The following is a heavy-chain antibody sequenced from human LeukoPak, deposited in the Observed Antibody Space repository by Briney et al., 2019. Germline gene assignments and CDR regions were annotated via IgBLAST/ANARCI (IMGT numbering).Heavy chain of an antibody. CDR3: AKGRGTTVTSAANY. CDR1: GFTCSGYA. V-gene: IGHV3-23*01. J-gene: IGHJ4*02. Sequence: GGSLRLSCAASGFTCSGYAMSWVRQAPGKGLGWVSSIGGSGDNTFYADSVKDRFTISRENSKNTLFLQMNSLRAEDTAVYYCAKGRGTTVTSAANYWGQGTLVTVSS. D-gene: IGHD4-17*01. CDR2: IGGSGDNT.